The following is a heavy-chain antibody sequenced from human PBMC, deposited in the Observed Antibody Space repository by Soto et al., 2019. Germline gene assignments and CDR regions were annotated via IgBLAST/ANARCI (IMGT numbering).Heavy chain of an antibody. Sequence: SVKVSCKASGGTFSSYTISWVRQAPGQGLEWMGRIIPILGIANYAQKFQGRVTITADKSTSTAYMELSSLRSEDTAVYYCASPGPYYYDSSGYPHDYWGQGTLVTVSS. CDR3: ASPGPYYYDSSGYPHDY. CDR2: IIPILGIA. CDR1: GGTFSSYT. J-gene: IGHJ4*02. D-gene: IGHD3-22*01. V-gene: IGHV1-69*02.